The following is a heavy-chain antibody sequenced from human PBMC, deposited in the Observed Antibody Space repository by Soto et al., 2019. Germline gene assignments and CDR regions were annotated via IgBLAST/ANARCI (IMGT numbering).Heavy chain of an antibody. CDR2: ISAYNGNT. CDR3: ARDRGGSGYCSGGSCYPHPHNWFDP. D-gene: IGHD2-15*01. CDR1: GYTFTSYG. V-gene: IGHV1-18*01. J-gene: IGHJ5*02. Sequence: GASVKVSCKASGYTFTSYGISWVRQAPGQGLEWMGWISAYNGNTNYAQKLQGRVTMTTDTSTSTACMELRSLRSDDTAVYYCARDRGGSGYCSGGSCYPHPHNWFDPWGQGTLVTVSS.